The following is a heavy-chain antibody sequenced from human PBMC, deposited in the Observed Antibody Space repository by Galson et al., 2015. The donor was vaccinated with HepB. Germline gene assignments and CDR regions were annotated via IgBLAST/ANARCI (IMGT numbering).Heavy chain of an antibody. CDR1: GGTFSSYA. CDR3: TRVPPQQLTNYYYYGMDV. Sequence: SVKVSCKASGGTFSSYAISWVRQAPGQGLEWMGGIIPIFGTANYAQKFQGRVTITADESTSTAYMELSSLRSEDTAVYYCTRVPPQQLTNYYYYGMDVWGQGTTVTVSS. D-gene: IGHD6-13*01. CDR2: IIPIFGTA. V-gene: IGHV1-69*13. J-gene: IGHJ6*02.